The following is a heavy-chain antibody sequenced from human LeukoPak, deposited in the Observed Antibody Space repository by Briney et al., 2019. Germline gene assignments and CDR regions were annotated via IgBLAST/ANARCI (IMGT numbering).Heavy chain of an antibody. Sequence: PGKSLRLSCVASGFTFSSYAMHWVRQAPGKGLEWVAVIPYDGRNKYYADSVKGRFTISRDNTRNTLYLQMNSLRVEDTAVYYCASSGSYRFDYWGQGTLVTVSS. CDR1: GFTFSSYA. J-gene: IGHJ4*02. V-gene: IGHV3-30*04. D-gene: IGHD1-26*01. CDR3: ASSGSYRFDY. CDR2: IPYDGRNK.